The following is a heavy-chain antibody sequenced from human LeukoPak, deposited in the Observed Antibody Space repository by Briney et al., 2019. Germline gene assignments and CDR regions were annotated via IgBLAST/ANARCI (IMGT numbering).Heavy chain of an antibody. CDR1: GFTFSTEW. D-gene: IGHD1-1*01. J-gene: IGHJ3*02. Sequence: GGSLRLSCVASGFTFSTEWMHWVRQAPGKGPVWLSRITSDGSTTSYADSVRGRFTISRDNAKNSLYLQMNSLRAEDTAVYYCARVIYLERPGAFDIWGQGTMVTVSS. CDR2: ITSDGSTT. CDR3: ARVIYLERPGAFDI. V-gene: IGHV3-74*01.